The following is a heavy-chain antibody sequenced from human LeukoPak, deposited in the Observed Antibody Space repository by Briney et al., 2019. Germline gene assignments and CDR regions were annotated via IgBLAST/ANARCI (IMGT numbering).Heavy chain of an antibody. CDR1: GFSFTSYA. J-gene: IGHJ4*02. CDR3: ARDLYCSVTSCPRLGLFDS. CDR2: IIPYNGNT. V-gene: IGHV1-18*01. D-gene: IGHD2-2*01. Sequence: ASVKVSCKTSGFSFTSYAISWVRQAPGQGLELMGWIIPYNGNTNYAQKLQGRVTMTTDTSTSTAYMELRSLTSDDTAVYYCARDLYCSVTSCPRLGLFDSWGQGSLVTVTS.